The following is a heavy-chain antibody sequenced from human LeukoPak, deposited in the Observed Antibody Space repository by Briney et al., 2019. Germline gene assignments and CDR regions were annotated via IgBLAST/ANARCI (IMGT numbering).Heavy chain of an antibody. D-gene: IGHD3-22*01. V-gene: IGHV4-39*07. CDR1: GGSISSSSYF. CDR3: ARTVNPGDYYDSSGYSAGFDY. J-gene: IGHJ4*02. Sequence: SETLSLTCTVSGGSISSSSYFWGWIRQPPGKGLEWIGSLLYSGSTYYNPSLKSRVTISADTSKNQFSLKLTSVTAADTAVYYCARTVNPGDYYDSSGYSAGFDYWGQGTLVTVSS. CDR2: LLYSGST.